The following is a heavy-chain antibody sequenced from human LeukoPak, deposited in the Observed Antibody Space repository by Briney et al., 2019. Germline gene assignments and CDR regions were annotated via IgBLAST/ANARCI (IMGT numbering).Heavy chain of an antibody. D-gene: IGHD3-9*01. CDR1: EFTFSGPA. CDR2: IRNKINNYAT. CDR3: TSRAPYFDILTGYYRDYYYGMDV. V-gene: IGHV3-73*01. J-gene: IGHJ6*02. Sequence: GGSLRLSCAASEFTFSGPAMHWVRQASGKGLEWVGRIRNKINNYATAYAASVKGRFTISRDDSKNTAYLQMNSLKTEDTAVYYCTSRAPYFDILTGYYRDYYYGMDVWGQGATVTVSS.